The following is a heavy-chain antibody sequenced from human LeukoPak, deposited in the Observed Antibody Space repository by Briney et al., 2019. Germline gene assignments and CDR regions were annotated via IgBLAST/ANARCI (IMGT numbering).Heavy chain of an antibody. CDR2: IKDDGSAK. Sequence: GGSLRLSCAVSGFTLSSYWMTWVRQSPGKGLEWVASIKDDGSAKYYDDSVKGRFTLSRDDAKNSLYLQMNSLRADDTAVYYCARIQLYRGDFDSWGQGTLVTVSS. D-gene: IGHD3-16*02. CDR3: ARIQLYRGDFDS. J-gene: IGHJ4*02. CDR1: GFTLSSYW. V-gene: IGHV3-7*01.